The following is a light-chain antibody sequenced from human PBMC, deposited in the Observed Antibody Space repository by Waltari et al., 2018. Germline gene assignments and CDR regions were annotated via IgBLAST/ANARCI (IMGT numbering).Light chain of an antibody. CDR2: EVS. CDR3: CSYAGSSTWV. V-gene: IGLV2-23*02. J-gene: IGLJ3*02. CDR1: SSDVRSYNL. Sequence: QSALTQPASVSGSPGKSITISCTGTSSDVRSYNLFSWYQQHPGKAPKLMIYEVSKRPSGVSNRFSGSKSGNTASLTISGLQAEDEADYYCCSYAGSSTWVFGGGTKLTVL.